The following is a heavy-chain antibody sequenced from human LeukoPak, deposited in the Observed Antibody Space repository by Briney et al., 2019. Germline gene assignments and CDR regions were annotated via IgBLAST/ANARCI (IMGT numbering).Heavy chain of an antibody. D-gene: IGHD5-18*01. V-gene: IGHV3-21*01. CDR2: ISSSSSYI. CDR1: GFTFSSYS. J-gene: IGHJ6*02. CDR3: ARDSRGYSYGYPYYYGMDV. Sequence: GGSLRLSCAASGFTFSSYSMNWVRQAPGKGLEWVSSISSSSSYIYYADSVKGRFTISRDNAKNSLYLQMNSLRAEDTAVYHCARDSRGYSYGYPYYYGMDVWGQGTTVTVSS.